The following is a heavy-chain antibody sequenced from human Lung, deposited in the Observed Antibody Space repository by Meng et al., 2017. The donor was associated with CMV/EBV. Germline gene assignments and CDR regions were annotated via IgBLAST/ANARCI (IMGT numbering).Heavy chain of an antibody. Sequence: QGRLGQSGDEGKKAGSSVKVTCKSSGGPISCYTISGGRQARGQGLGWMGRIIPILGIANYAKKFRGIVTITADKSTSTAYMELSSLRSEDTAVYYCASSIFGVVSISPLGYWGQGTLVTVSS. CDR3: ASSIFGVVSISPLGY. V-gene: IGHV1-69*02. CDR2: IIPILGIA. D-gene: IGHD3-3*01. CDR1: GGPISCYT. J-gene: IGHJ4*02.